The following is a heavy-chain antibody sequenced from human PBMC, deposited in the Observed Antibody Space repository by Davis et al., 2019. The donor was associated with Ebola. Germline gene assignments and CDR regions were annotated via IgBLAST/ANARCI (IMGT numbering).Heavy chain of an antibody. CDR3: ARGDAVCDY. CDR2: ITSSSSYI. D-gene: IGHD2-21*02. CDR1: GFTFSSSS. J-gene: IGHJ4*02. V-gene: IGHV3-21*01. Sequence: GESLKISCAASGFTFSSSSMNWVRQAPGKGLAWVSSITSSSSYIYYADSVKGRFTISRDNAKNSLYLQMNSLRAEDTAVYYCARGDAVCDYGGQGTLVTVSS.